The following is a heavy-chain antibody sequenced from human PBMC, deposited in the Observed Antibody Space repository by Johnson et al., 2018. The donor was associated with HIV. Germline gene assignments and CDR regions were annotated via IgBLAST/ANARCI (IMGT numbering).Heavy chain of an antibody. V-gene: IGHV3-11*04. D-gene: IGHD3-22*01. CDR1: GFTFSDSY. CDR2: ISSGGSGT. Sequence: QVQLVESGGGVVQPGRSLRLSCVASGFTFSDSYMNWIRQAPGKGLEWIAYISSGGSGTNYADSVKGRFTVSRDNAKKSLYLQMNSLRAEDTAVYYCARGWRGITMIDAFDIWGLGTMVTVSS. J-gene: IGHJ3*02. CDR3: ARGWRGITMIDAFDI.